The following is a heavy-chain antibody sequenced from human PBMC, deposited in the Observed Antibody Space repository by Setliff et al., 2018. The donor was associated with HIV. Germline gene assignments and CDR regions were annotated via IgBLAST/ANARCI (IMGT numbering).Heavy chain of an antibody. Sequence: GESLKISCLTSGFTFGDYALSWFRQAPGKGLEWVAFIRSKVYGGTTEYAASVKGRFAILRDDSTSIAYLQMNSLKTEDTGVYYCSRSLGSYFGSAGYLRYFDYWGQGTQVTVSS. CDR3: SRSLGSYFGSAGYLRYFDY. D-gene: IGHD3-10*01. J-gene: IGHJ4*02. V-gene: IGHV3-49*03. CDR1: GFTFGDYA. CDR2: IRSKVYGGTT.